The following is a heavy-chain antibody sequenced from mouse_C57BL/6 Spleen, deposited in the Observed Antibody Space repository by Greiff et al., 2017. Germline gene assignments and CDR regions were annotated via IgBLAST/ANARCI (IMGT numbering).Heavy chain of an antibody. CDR3: ARSRGYYGRLYFEV. J-gene: IGHJ1*03. D-gene: IGHD1-1*02. CDR1: GYTFTSYW. V-gene: IGHV1-61*01. CDR2: IYPSDSET. Sequence: VQLQQPGAELVRPGSSVKLSCKASGYTFTSYWMDWVKQRPGQGLEWIGNIYPSDSETHYNQKFKDKATLTVDKSSSTAYMQLSSLTSEDSAVYYCARSRGYYGRLYFEVWGTGTTVTVSS.